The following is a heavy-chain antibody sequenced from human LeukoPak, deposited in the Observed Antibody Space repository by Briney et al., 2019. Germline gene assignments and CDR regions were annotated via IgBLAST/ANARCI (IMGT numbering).Heavy chain of an antibody. Sequence: PSETLSLTCTVSGGSISSTNWWSWVRQPPGKGLEWIGEIYHSGGTNYNPSLKSRVTISVDKSTNQFSLNLSSVTAADTAVYYCARGFLSTFDIWGQGTMVTVSS. J-gene: IGHJ3*02. CDR1: GGSISSTNW. D-gene: IGHD3-16*02. V-gene: IGHV4-4*02. CDR3: ARGFLSTFDI. CDR2: IYHSGGT.